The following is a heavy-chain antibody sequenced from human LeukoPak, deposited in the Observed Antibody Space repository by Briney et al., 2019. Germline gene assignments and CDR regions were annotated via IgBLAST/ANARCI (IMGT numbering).Heavy chain of an antibody. CDR1: GCTFSSYC. D-gene: IGHD3-22*01. CDR2: ISYDGSNK. Sequence: GGTLRLSCAASGCTFSSYCMNWVRQAPGKGLEWVADISYDGSNKYYAESVKGRFTISRDNSKNTLYLQMNSLRAEDTAVYYCAKDHSGDYYDSSGYFDNWGQGTLVTVSS. CDR3: AKDHSGDYYDSSGYFDN. J-gene: IGHJ5*02. V-gene: IGHV3-30*18.